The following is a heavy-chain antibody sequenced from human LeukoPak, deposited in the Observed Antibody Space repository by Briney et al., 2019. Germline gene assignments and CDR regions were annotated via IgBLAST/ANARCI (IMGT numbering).Heavy chain of an antibody. J-gene: IGHJ6*03. CDR1: GFTFDDYA. CDR2: ISWNSGSI. V-gene: IGHV3-9*01. CDR3: AKDSTHSNPRTGSGGMDV. Sequence: PGGSLRLSCAASGFTFDDYAMYWVRQAPGKGLEWVSGISWNSGSIGYADSVKGRFTISRDNAKNSLYLQMNSLRPEDTALYYCAKDSTHSNPRTGSGGMDVWGKGTTVTV. D-gene: IGHD2-8*02.